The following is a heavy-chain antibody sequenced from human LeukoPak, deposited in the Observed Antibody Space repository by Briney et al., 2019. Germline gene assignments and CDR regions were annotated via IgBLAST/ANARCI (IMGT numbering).Heavy chain of an antibody. CDR1: GFTFSSYA. CDR3: AKDKYYGGTGAFDY. J-gene: IGHJ4*02. D-gene: IGHD4-23*01. CDR2: ISGDGSST. Sequence: GSLRLSCAASGFTFSSYAMTWVRQAPGKGLEWVSTISGDGSSTYYADSVKGRFTISRDNSKNTLYLQMNSLRAEDTAVYYCAKDKYYGGTGAFDYWGQGTLVTVSS. V-gene: IGHV3-23*01.